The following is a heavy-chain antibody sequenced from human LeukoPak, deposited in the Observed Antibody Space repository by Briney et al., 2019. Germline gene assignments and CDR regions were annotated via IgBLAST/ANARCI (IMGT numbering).Heavy chain of an antibody. D-gene: IGHD3-10*01. Sequence: ASVKVSCTASGYTFTGYYMHWVRQAPGQGLEWMGWINPNSGGTNYAQKFQGRVTMNRDTSISTAYMELSRLRSDDTAVYYCARVSAYMVRGVTNWFDPWGQGTLVTVSS. CDR2: INPNSGGT. J-gene: IGHJ5*02. V-gene: IGHV1-2*02. CDR3: ARVSAYMVRGVTNWFDP. CDR1: GYTFTGYY.